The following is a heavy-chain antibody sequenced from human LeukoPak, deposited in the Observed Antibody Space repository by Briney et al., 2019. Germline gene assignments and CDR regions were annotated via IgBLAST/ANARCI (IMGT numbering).Heavy chain of an antibody. CDR3: SRGSGWLSVY. D-gene: IGHD6-19*01. CDR2: ISGGTT. Sequence: GGSLRLSCTASGFTFGDYLMSWFRQAPGKGLEWIGFISGGTTEYAASVKGRFTISRDDSTSIAYLQMNSLTTEDTAVYYCSRGSGWLSVYWSQGTLVTVSS. CDR1: GFTFGDYL. V-gene: IGHV3-49*03. J-gene: IGHJ4*02.